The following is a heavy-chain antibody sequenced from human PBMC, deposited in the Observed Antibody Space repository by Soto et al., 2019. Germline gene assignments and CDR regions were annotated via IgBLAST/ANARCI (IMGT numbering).Heavy chain of an antibody. Sequence: GGSLRLSCAASGFTFSSYSMNWVRQAPGKGLEWVSYISSSSSTIYYADSVKGRFTISRDNAKNSLYLQMNSLRAEDTAVYYCARGPTTVTKNWYFDLWGRGTLVTVSS. CDR3: ARGPTTVTKNWYFDL. D-gene: IGHD4-17*01. V-gene: IGHV3-48*01. CDR1: GFTFSSYS. J-gene: IGHJ2*01. CDR2: ISSSSSTI.